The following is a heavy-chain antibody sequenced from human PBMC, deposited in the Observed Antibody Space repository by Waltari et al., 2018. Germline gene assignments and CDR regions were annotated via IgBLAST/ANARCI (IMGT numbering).Heavy chain of an antibody. CDR3: ARGNYDFWSGHHYYFDY. J-gene: IGHJ4*02. V-gene: IGHV4-59*01. CDR1: GGSISSYY. CDR2: IYYSGST. Sequence: QVQLQESGPGLVKPSETLSLTCTVSGGSISSYYWSWIRQPPGKGLEWIGYIYYSGSTNYNPSLKSRVTISVDTSKNQFSLKLSSVTAADTAVYYCARGNYDFWSGHHYYFDYWGQGTLVTVSS. D-gene: IGHD3-3*01.